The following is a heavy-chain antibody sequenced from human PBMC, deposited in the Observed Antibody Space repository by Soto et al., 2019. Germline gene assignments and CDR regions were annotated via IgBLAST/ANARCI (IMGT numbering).Heavy chain of an antibody. Sequence: GGSLRLSCAASGFTFSRYWMIWVRQPLGKGLEWVANIKQDVSEKYYVDSVKGRFTISRDNAKNSLYLQMNSLRAEYTAVYYCAREMLWSGDAFDIWGQGPMVT. CDR1: GFTFSRYW. D-gene: IGHD3-10*01. CDR2: IKQDVSEK. J-gene: IGHJ3*02. V-gene: IGHV3-7*01. CDR3: AREMLWSGDAFDI.